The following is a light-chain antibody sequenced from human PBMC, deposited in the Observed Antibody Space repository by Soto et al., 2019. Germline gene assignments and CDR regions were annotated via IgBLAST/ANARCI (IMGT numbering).Light chain of an antibody. CDR1: TGAVTSGYY. V-gene: IGLV7-43*01. CDR2: STS. CDR3: LLYYGGAVV. J-gene: IGLJ2*01. Sequence: QAVVTQEPSPTVSPGGTVTLTCASSTGAVTSGYYPNWFQQKPGQAPRVLIYSTSNKHSWTPARFSGSLLGGKAALTLSGVQPEDEAEYYCLLYYGGAVVFGGGTKLTVL.